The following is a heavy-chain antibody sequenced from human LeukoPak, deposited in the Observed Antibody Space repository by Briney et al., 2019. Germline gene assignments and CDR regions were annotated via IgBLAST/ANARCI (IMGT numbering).Heavy chain of an antibody. J-gene: IGHJ6*03. Sequence: SETLSLTCTVSGGSLSSYYWSWIRQPPGKGLEWIGYIYYSGSTNYNPSLKSRVTISVDTSKNQFSLKLSSVTAADTAVYYCARERTSTTVTSDYYYYYMDVWGKGTTVTVSS. CDR3: ARERTSTTVTSDYYYYYMDV. V-gene: IGHV4-59*01. D-gene: IGHD4-11*01. CDR2: IYYSGST. CDR1: GGSLSSYY.